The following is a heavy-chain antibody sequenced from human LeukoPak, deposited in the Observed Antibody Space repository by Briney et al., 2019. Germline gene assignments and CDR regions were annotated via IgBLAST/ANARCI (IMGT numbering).Heavy chain of an antibody. CDR2: IKSDGIST. V-gene: IGHV3-74*01. Sequence: PGGSLRLSCAASGFSFSSYWMHWVGQAPGRGRVWVSRIKSDGISTTYADSVKGRFTISRDNANNTLYLQMNTLTAEDTAVYYCVRDRYYGMDVWGQGTTVTVFS. CDR3: VRDRYYGMDV. J-gene: IGHJ6*02. CDR1: GFSFSSYW.